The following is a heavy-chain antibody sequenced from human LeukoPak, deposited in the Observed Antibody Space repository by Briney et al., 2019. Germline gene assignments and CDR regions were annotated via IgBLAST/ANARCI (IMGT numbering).Heavy chain of an antibody. CDR3: ARGGNGDYVYYFDY. V-gene: IGHV3-21*01. J-gene: IGHJ4*02. Sequence: GGSLRLSCAASGFTFRSYSMNGVRQAPGKGLEWVSSISSSSSYIYYADSVKGRFTISRDNAKNSLYLQMNSLRAEDTAVYYCARGGNGDYVYYFDYWGQGTLVTVSS. D-gene: IGHD4-17*01. CDR1: GFTFRSYS. CDR2: ISSSSSYI.